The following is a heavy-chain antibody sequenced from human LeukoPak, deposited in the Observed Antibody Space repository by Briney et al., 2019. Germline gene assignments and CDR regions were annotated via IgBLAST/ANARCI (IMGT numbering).Heavy chain of an antibody. D-gene: IGHD6-13*01. Sequence: PSETLSLTCTVSGGSISSYYWSWIRQPAGKGPEWIGRIYTSGSTNYNPSLKSRVTMSVDTSKNQFSLKLSSVTAADTAVYYCARDSFSSSWWRGAFDIWGQGTMVTVSS. CDR3: ARDSFSSSWWRGAFDI. CDR1: GGSISSYY. CDR2: IYTSGST. V-gene: IGHV4-4*07. J-gene: IGHJ3*02.